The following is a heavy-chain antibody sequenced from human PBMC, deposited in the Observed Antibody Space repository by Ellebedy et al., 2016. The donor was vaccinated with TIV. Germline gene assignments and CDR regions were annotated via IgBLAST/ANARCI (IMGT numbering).Heavy chain of an antibody. D-gene: IGHD3-10*01. CDR3: ARATSGFDF. CDR1: GFTFSSYA. Sequence: GESLKISCAASGFTFSSYAMSWVRQAPGKGLEWVSYISSSGSTIYYADSVKGRFTISRDNAKNSLYLQMNSLRAEDTAVYYCARATSGFDFWGQGALVTVSS. J-gene: IGHJ4*02. CDR2: ISSSGSTI. V-gene: IGHV3-48*04.